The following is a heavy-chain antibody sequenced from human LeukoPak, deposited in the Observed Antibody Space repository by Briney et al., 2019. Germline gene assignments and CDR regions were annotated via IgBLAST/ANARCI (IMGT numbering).Heavy chain of an antibody. V-gene: IGHV3-64*01. J-gene: IGHJ6*02. CDR3: AARYCSSTSCYPGDYYYYGMDV. CDR1: GFTFSSYA. CDR2: ISSNGGST. D-gene: IGHD2-2*01. Sequence: GGSLRLSCAASGFTFSSYAMHWVRQAPGKGLEYGSAISSNGGSTYYANSVKGRFTISRDNSKNTLYLQMGSLRAEDMAVYYCAARYCSSTSCYPGDYYYYGMDVWGQGTTVTVSS.